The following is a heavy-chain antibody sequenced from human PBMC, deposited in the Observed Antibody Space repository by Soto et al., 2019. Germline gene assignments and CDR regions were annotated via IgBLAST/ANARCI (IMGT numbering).Heavy chain of an antibody. CDR1: GYPFTSYY. CDR2: INVSDGST. CDR3: AREAAVAGTAFDH. J-gene: IGHJ5*02. Sequence: ASVKVSCKASGYPFTSYYLHWVRQAPGQGPEWMGRINVSDGSTRYAQNFQGRVTMTRDTSTTTVYMELSPLRSDDTAVYYCAREAAVAGTAFDHWGQGTLVTVSS. V-gene: IGHV1-46*01. D-gene: IGHD6-19*01.